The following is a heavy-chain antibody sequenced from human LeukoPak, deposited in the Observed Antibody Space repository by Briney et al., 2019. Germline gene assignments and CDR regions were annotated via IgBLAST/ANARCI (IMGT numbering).Heavy chain of an antibody. D-gene: IGHD5-12*01. V-gene: IGHV3-23*01. Sequence: GGSLRLSCAASGFTFNSYAMSWVRQAPGKGLEWVAGISGSTYRTYYADYVKGRFTISRDNSKNTLYLQMNSLRPDDTAVYYCSRDRLGGLDLWGQGTLVTVSS. J-gene: IGHJ5*02. CDR2: ISGSTYRT. CDR1: GFTFNSYA. CDR3: SRDRLGGLDL.